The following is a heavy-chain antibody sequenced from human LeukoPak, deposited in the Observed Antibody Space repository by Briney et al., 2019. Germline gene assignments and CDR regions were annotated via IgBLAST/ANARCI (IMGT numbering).Heavy chain of an antibody. CDR2: ISSSGSGT. CDR3: ARGKSGYDWDY. J-gene: IGHJ4*02. CDR1: GFPFSSFP. D-gene: IGHD5-12*01. Sequence: GGSLRLSCAASGFPFSSFPMSWVRQAPGKGLEWVSGISSSGSGTYYTDSVKGRFTTSRDSSKKTVYLQMNSLRPEDTAVYYCARGKSGYDWDYWGQGTLVSVSS. V-gene: IGHV3-23*01.